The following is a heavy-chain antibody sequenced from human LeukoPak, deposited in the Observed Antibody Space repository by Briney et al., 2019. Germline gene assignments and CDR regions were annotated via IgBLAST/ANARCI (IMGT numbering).Heavy chain of an antibody. D-gene: IGHD5-18*01. Sequence: ASVKVSCKASGGPFNNYAITWVRQAPGQGLEWMGGIIPIFGTANYAQKFQGGVTITADESTSTAYMELSSLRSEDTAVYYCATGTGGYSYGYGHFDYWGQGTLVTASS. CDR2: IIPIFGTA. V-gene: IGHV1-69*13. CDR3: ATGTGGYSYGYGHFDY. CDR1: GGPFNNYA. J-gene: IGHJ4*02.